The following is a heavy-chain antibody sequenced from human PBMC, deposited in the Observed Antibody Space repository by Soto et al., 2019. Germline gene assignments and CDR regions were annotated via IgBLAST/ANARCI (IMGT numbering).Heavy chain of an antibody. D-gene: IGHD3-22*01. CDR1: LFTFTSYA. J-gene: IGHJ5*02. CDR2: INAGNGNT. CDR3: ARESPSPYYDSSGRMGELRNWFAP. V-gene: IGHV1-3*01. Sequence: GVSVEVSCEEFLFTFTSYAMHWVRQAPGQRLEWMGWINAGNGNTKYSQKFQGRVTITRDTSASTAYMELSSLRSEDTAVYYCARESPSPYYDSSGRMGELRNWFAPWGKGTLVTVS.